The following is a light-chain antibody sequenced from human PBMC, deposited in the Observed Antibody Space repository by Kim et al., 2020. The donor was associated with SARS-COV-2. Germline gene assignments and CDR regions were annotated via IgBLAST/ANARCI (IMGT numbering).Light chain of an antibody. J-gene: IGLJ2*01. Sequence: QGVTISCTGSSSNIGGGYDVHWYQHLPGTAPKLLIYGNSNRPSGVPDRFSGSKSGTSASLAITGLQAEDEADYYCQSYDSSLSGSVFGGGTKLTVL. CDR1: SSNIGGGYD. V-gene: IGLV1-40*01. CDR2: GNS. CDR3: QSYDSSLSGSV.